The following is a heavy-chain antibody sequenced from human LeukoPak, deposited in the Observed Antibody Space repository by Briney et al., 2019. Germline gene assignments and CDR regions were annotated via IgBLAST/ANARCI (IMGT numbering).Heavy chain of an antibody. Sequence: ASVKVSCKASGYTFSSYYMHWVRQAPGQGLEGLAIISPSGGSTTYAQKVQGRVTMTRDTSRSTVYMELSSLRSEDTAVYYCARGGGYSPRQQFDYWGQGTLVTVSS. V-gene: IGHV1-46*01. D-gene: IGHD5-18*01. CDR3: ARGGGYSPRQQFDY. J-gene: IGHJ4*02. CDR2: ISPSGGST. CDR1: GYTFSSYY.